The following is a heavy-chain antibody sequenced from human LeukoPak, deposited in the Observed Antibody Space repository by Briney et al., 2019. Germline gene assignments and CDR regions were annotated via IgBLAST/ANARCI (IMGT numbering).Heavy chain of an antibody. CDR2: ISAYNGNT. Sequence: ASVKVSCKASGYTFTSYGISWVRQAPGQGLEWMGWISAYNGNTNYAQKLQGRVTMTTDTSTSTAYMELRSLRSDDTAVYYCARQYYYDSSGYYYEKYFDYWGQGTLVTVSS. CDR1: GYTFTSYG. CDR3: ARQYYYDSSGYYYEKYFDY. D-gene: IGHD3-22*01. J-gene: IGHJ4*02. V-gene: IGHV1-18*01.